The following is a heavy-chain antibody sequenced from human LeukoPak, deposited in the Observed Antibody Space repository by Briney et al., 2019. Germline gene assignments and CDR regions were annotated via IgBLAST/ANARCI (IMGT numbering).Heavy chain of an antibody. D-gene: IGHD6-19*01. Sequence: WASVKVSCKASGYTFTSYYMHWVRQAPGQGLEWMGIISPSGGSTSYAQKFQGRVTMTRDTSTSTVYMELSSLRSEDTAVYYCAIAGYSSGWYDRLYAFDIWGQGTMVTVSS. V-gene: IGHV1-46*01. CDR2: ISPSGGST. CDR1: GYTFTSYY. J-gene: IGHJ3*02. CDR3: AIAGYSSGWYDRLYAFDI.